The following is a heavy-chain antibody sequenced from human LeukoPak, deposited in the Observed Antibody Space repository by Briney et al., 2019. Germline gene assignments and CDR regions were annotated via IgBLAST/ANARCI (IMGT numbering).Heavy chain of an antibody. J-gene: IGHJ4*02. V-gene: IGHV2-5*02. CDR1: GFSLSISGVG. CDR3: AHRPPSKGYFDY. CDR2: IFWDDDK. Sequence: GSTPVNPTETLTVTCTFSGFSLSISGVGVGWIRQPPGEALQWLALIFWDDDKRYSPSLKSRLTITKDTSKSHVVLTMNNMNPVDSATYYCAHRPPSKGYFDYWGPGTLVTVSS.